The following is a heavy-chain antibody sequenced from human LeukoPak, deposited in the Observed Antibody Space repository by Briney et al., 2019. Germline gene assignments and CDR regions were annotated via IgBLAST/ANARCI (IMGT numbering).Heavy chain of an antibody. D-gene: IGHD2-2*01. Sequence: SETLSLTCAVYGGSFSGYYWSWIRQPPGKGLEWIGEINHNGSTNYNPSLKSRVTISVDTSKNQFSLKLSSVTAADTAVYSRARGEDGIVVVPAAIRNNWFDPWGQGTLVTVSS. V-gene: IGHV4-34*01. CDR1: GGSFSGYY. J-gene: IGHJ5*02. CDR3: ARGEDGIVVVPAAIRNNWFDP. CDR2: INHNGST.